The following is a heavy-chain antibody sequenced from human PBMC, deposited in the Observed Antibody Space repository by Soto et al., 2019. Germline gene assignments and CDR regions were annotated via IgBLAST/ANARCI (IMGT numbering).Heavy chain of an antibody. D-gene: IGHD4-17*01. V-gene: IGHV3-7*03. CDR3: ARDQTTGADAFDI. J-gene: IGHJ3*02. CDR2: IKQDGSEK. Sequence: GGSLRRSCAASGFTLSSYWMSWVRQAPGKGLEWVANIKQDGSEKYYVASVKGRFTISRDNAKNSLYLQMNSLRAEDTAVYYCARDQTTGADAFDIWGQGTMVTVSS. CDR1: GFTLSSYW.